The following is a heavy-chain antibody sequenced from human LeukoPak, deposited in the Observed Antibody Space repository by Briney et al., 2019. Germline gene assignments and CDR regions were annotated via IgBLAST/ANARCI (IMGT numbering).Heavy chain of an antibody. D-gene: IGHD2-8*01. CDR2: TRNKANNYTT. V-gene: IGHV3-72*01. CDR1: GFTFSDHY. Sequence: PGGSLRLSCAASGFTFSDHYMDWVRQAPGKGLEWVGRTRNKANNYTTEYAASVKGRFTISRDDSKNSLYLQMNSLKTEDTAVYYCNGPPDYWGQGTLVTVSS. J-gene: IGHJ4*02. CDR3: NGPPDY.